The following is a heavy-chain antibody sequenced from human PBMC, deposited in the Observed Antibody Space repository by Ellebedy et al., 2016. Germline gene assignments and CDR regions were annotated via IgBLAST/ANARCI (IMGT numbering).Heavy chain of an antibody. V-gene: IGHV3-30-3*01. D-gene: IGHD3-22*01. CDR1: GFTLSTYA. CDR2: ISYDGSNK. Sequence: GESLKISCAASGFTLSTYAMHWVRQAPGKALEWVAVISYDGSNKYYADSVKGRFTISRDNSKNTLYLQMNSLRAEDTAVYYCARSGHMIVDNYFDFWGQGTLVTVSS. CDR3: ARSGHMIVDNYFDF. J-gene: IGHJ4*02.